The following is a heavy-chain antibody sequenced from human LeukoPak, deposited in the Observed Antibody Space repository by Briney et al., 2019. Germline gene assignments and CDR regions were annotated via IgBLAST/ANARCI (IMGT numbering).Heavy chain of an antibody. CDR2: IYYSGST. V-gene: IGHV4-39*01. J-gene: IGHJ4*02. D-gene: IGHD3-3*01. CDR1: GGSISSSSYY. CDR3: ARKGDIWSGYYQTTFDY. Sequence: SETLSLTCTVSGGSISSSSYYWGWIRQPPGKGLEWIGSIYYSGSTYYNPSLKSRVTISVDTSKNQFSLKLSPVTAADTAVYYCARKGDIWSGYYQTTFDYWGQGTLVTVSS.